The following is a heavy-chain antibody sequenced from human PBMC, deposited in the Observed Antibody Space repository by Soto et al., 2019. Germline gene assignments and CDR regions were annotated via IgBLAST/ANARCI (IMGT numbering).Heavy chain of an antibody. D-gene: IGHD3-22*01. CDR1: GFTFSDYY. V-gene: IGHV3-11*01. J-gene: IGHJ3*02. CDR3: AREYYYDSSGYYAESSAFDI. CDR2: ISSSGSTI. Sequence: QVQLVESGGGLVKPGGSLRLSCAASGFTFSDYYMSWIRQAPGKGLEWVSYISSSGSTIYYADSVKGRFTISRDNAKNSLYLQMNSLRAEDTAVYYCAREYYYDSSGYYAESSAFDIWGQGTMVTVSS.